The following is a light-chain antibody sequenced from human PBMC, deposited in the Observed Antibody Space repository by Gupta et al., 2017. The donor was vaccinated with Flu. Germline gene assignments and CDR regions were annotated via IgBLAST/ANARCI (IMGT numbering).Light chain of an antibody. Sequence: DIQMTQSPSSLSASVGDGVTFTCRASQSISSYLNWYQQKPGKAPKLLIYAASSLQSGVPSRFSGSGSGTDFTLTISSLQPEDFATYYCQQSDSTPQTFGQGTKVEIK. V-gene: IGKV1-39*01. CDR2: AAS. CDR3: QQSDSTPQT. CDR1: QSISSY. J-gene: IGKJ1*01.